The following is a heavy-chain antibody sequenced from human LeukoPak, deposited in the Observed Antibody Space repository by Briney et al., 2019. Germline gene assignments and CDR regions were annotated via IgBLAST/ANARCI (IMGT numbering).Heavy chain of an antibody. D-gene: IGHD3-22*01. J-gene: IGHJ6*03. CDR3: ASGPRSYYYDSSGYRVGYMDV. Sequence: SVKVSCKASGGTFSSYAISWVRQAPGQGLEWVGGIIPIFGTAKYARKFQGKVKLTTDESTSTAYMELSSLRSEDTAVYYCASGPRSYYYDSSGYRVGYMDVWGKGTTVTVSS. V-gene: IGHV1-69*05. CDR1: GGTFSSYA. CDR2: IIPIFGTA.